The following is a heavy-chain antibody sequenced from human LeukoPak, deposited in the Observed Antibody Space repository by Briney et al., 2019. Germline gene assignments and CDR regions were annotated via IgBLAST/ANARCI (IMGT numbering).Heavy chain of an antibody. CDR1: GFTFSTNW. CDR3: ARVVGGGYHLFTESH. V-gene: IGHV3-7*04. Sequence: GGSLRLSCAASGFTFSTNWMAWIRQAPGEGLEWVANINQGGTVKNYADSVKGRFTVSRDNAENSLYLQLGSLRVEDTGVYYCARVVGGGYHLFTESHSGQGTLVTV. D-gene: IGHD3-22*01. CDR2: INQGGTVK. J-gene: IGHJ4*02.